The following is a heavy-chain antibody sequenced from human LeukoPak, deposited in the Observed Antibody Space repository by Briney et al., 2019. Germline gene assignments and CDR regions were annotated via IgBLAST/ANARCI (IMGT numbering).Heavy chain of an antibody. J-gene: IGHJ4*02. V-gene: IGHV3-7*01. CDR1: GFPFSSHW. Sequence: GGSLRLSCAASGFPFSSHWMSWVRQATGKGLEWVANIEQDGSEKYYVDSVKGRFTVSRDNAKNSLYLQIISLRAEDTAVYYCARDVLAYCGGDCANYFDYWGQGTLVTVSS. CDR2: IEQDGSEK. CDR3: ARDVLAYCGGDCANYFDY. D-gene: IGHD2-21*02.